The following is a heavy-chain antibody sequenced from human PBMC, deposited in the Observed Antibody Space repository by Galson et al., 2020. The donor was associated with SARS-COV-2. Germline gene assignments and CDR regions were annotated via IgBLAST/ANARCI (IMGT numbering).Heavy chain of an antibody. D-gene: IGHD4-17*01. CDR2: INPSGGST. J-gene: IGHJ6*02. CDR1: GYTFTSYY. V-gene: IGHV1-46*03. Sequence: ASVKVSYKASGYTFTSYYMHWVRQAPGQGLEWMGIINPSGGSTSYAQKFQGRVTMTRDTSTSTVYMELSSLRSEDTAVYYCARAGQLTTVTTSAEYYYYYYGMDVWGQGTTVTVSS. CDR3: ARAGQLTTVTTSAEYYYYYYGMDV.